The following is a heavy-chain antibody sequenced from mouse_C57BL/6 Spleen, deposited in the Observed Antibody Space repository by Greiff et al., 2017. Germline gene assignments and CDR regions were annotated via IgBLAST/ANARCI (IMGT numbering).Heavy chain of an antibody. V-gene: IGHV3-6*01. CDR1: GYSITSGYY. CDR3: AREGYSNYGYYAMDY. J-gene: IGHJ4*01. D-gene: IGHD2-5*01. CDR2: ISYDGSN. Sequence: VQLQQSGPGLVKPSQSLSLTCSVTGYSITSGYYWNWIRQFPGNKLEWMGYISYDGSNNYNPSLKNRISITRDTSKNQFFLKLNSVTTEDTATYYCAREGYSNYGYYAMDYWGQGTSVTVSS.